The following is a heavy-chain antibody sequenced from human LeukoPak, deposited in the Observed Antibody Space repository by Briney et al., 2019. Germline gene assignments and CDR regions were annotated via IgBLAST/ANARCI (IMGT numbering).Heavy chain of an antibody. CDR2: ISFSVNTK. CDR3: AKGPLIEVAGTTWDY. J-gene: IGHJ4*02. Sequence: GGSLRLSCAASGFTFSDYSMNWVRQAPGKGLEWVSYISFSVNTKYYGDSVKGRFTISRDNSKNMLYLQMNSLRAEDTAVYYCAKGPLIEVAGTTWDYWGQGTLVTVSS. D-gene: IGHD6-19*01. V-gene: IGHV3-48*01. CDR1: GFTFSDYS.